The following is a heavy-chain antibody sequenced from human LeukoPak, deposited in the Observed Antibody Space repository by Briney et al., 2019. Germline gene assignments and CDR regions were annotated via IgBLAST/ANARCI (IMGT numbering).Heavy chain of an antibody. J-gene: IGHJ3*02. V-gene: IGHV4-30-4*08. Sequence: SETLSLTCTVSGGSISSGDYYWSWIRQPPGKGLEWIGYIYYSGSTYYNPSLKSRVTISVDTSKNQFSLKLSSVTAADTAVYYCASVNCSGGSCYWDGAFDIWGQGTMVTVSS. CDR2: IYYSGST. CDR3: ASVNCSGGSCYWDGAFDI. CDR1: GGSISSGDYY. D-gene: IGHD2-15*01.